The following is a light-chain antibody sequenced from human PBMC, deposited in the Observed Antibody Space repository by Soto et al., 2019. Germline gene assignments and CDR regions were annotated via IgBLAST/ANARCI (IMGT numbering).Light chain of an antibody. CDR1: QSISSY. V-gene: IGKV1-39*01. CDR2: AAY. J-gene: IGKJ1*01. Sequence: DIQMTQSPSSLSASVGDRVTITCRASQSISSYLNWYQQKPGKAPKLLIYAAYSLQSGVPSRFSGSVSGTDFTLTISSLQPEDFATYYCQQSYSTSWTCGQGTEVEIK. CDR3: QQSYSTSWT.